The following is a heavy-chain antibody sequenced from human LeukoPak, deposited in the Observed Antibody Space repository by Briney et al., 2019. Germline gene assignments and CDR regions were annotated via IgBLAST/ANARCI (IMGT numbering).Heavy chain of an antibody. V-gene: IGHV4-4*02. Sequence: SGTLSLTCGMSGGSISGTNWWSWVRQPPGQGLEWIGEISLAGRTNHNPSLNGRVTMSLDKSSNQLSLHLTSVTAADTATYFCSRESGPFCPFGYWGQGTLVIVSS. CDR3: SRESGPFCPFGY. D-gene: IGHD1-26*01. J-gene: IGHJ4*02. CDR2: ISLAGRT. CDR1: GGSISGTNW.